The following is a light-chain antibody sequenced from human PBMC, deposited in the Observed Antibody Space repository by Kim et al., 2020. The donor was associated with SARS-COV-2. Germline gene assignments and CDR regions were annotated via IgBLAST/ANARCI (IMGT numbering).Light chain of an antibody. V-gene: IGKV1-9*01. CDR2: SAF. Sequence: ASVGETGTITCRASQGINSNLAWYQQRPGKAPNLLIYSAFTRHSGVPSRFSGSGSGTDFTLTITSLQPEDFATYHCQQHHSFPLTFGGGTKVDIK. CDR1: QGINSN. CDR3: QQHHSFPLT. J-gene: IGKJ4*01.